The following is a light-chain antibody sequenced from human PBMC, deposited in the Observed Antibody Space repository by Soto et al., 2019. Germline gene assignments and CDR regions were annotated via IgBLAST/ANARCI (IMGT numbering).Light chain of an antibody. CDR2: SDN. CDR3: AAWDDSLNGRV. J-gene: IGLJ1*01. V-gene: IGLV1-44*01. Sequence: QSVLTQPPSASGTPGQRVTISCSGSSSNIGVNSVNWYQQFPGTAPKVLIYSDNQRPSGVPDRFSGSKSGTSASLAISGLQSEDEADYYCAAWDDSLNGRVFGTGTKVTVL. CDR1: SSNIGVNS.